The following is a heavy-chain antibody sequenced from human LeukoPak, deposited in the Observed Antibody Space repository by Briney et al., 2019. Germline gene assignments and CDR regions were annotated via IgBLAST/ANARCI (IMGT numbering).Heavy chain of an antibody. CDR3: ASGPYQLRYFAWCFDY. CDR1: VRTFNSYA. J-gene: IGHJ4*02. D-gene: IGHD3-9*01. Sequence: SVKVSCKASVRTFNSYASIWVRQAPGQALEWMGGISPIFGTANYAQKFQGRVTITADEATSTAYMKLSSLRSEDTAVYYCASGPYQLRYFAWCFDYWGQGTLVTVSS. V-gene: IGHV1-69*01. CDR2: ISPIFGTA.